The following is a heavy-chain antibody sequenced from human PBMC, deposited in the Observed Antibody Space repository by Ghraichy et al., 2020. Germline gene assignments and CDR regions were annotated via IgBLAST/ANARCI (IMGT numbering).Heavy chain of an antibody. V-gene: IGHV4-34*01. D-gene: IGHD4-17*01. CDR3: ARGSTTVTTGFDY. Sequence: SETLSLTCAVYGGSFSGYYWSWIRQLPGKGLEWIGEINHSGSTNYNPSLKSRVTISVDTSKNQFSLKLSSVTAADTAVYYCARGSTTVTTGFDYWGQGTLVTVSS. J-gene: IGHJ4*02. CDR2: INHSGST. CDR1: GGSFSGYY.